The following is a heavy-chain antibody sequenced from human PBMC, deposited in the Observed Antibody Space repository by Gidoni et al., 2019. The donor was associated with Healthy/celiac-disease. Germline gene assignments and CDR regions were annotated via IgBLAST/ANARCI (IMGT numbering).Heavy chain of an antibody. CDR1: GFTFSNAW. V-gene: IGHV3-15*01. CDR2: IKSKTDGGTT. CDR3: TTGYPASGWTY. D-gene: IGHD6-19*01. Sequence: EVQLVESGGGLVKPGGSLRLSCAASGFTFSNAWMSGVRQAPGKGLEWVGRIKSKTDGGTTDYAAPVKGRFTISRDDSKNTLYLQMNSLKTEDTAVYYCTTGYPASGWTYWGQGTLVTVSS. J-gene: IGHJ4*02.